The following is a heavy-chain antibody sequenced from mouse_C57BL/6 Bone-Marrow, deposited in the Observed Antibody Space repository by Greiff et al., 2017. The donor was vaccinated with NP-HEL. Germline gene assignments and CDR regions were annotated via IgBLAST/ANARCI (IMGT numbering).Heavy chain of an antibody. CDR3: ARRGIYYDYDVGAMDY. CDR1: GYTFTSYW. Sequence: VQRVESGAELVRPGSSVKLSCKASGYTFTSYWMDWVKQRPGQGLEWIGNIYPSDSETHYNQKFKDKATLTVDKSSSTAYMQLSSLTSEDSAVYYCARRGIYYDYDVGAMDYWGQGTSVTVSS. D-gene: IGHD2-4*01. J-gene: IGHJ4*01. CDR2: IYPSDSET. V-gene: IGHV1-61*01.